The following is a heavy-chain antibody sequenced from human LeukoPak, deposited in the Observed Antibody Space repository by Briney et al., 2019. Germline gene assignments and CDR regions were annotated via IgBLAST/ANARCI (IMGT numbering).Heavy chain of an antibody. Sequence: GGSLRISCAASGFTFSSDAMSCVRQAPGKGLEWVSTISGSGGNTYYADSVKGRFTISRDNSKNTLYLQMNSLRAGDTAVYYCAKERNGRAAAGLFDFWGQGTLVTVPS. V-gene: IGHV3-23*01. CDR1: GFTFSSDA. CDR2: ISGSGGNT. J-gene: IGHJ4*02. CDR3: AKERNGRAAAGLFDF. D-gene: IGHD6-13*01.